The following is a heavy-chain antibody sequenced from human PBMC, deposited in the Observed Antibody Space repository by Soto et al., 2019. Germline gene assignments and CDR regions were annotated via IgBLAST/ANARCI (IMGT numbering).Heavy chain of an antibody. V-gene: IGHV1-69*13. CDR3: ARNIVLVPAAMPYYYYGMDV. J-gene: IGHJ6*02. Sequence: SVKVSCKASGGTFSSYAISWVRQAPGQGLEWMGGIIPIFGTANYAQKFQGRVTITADESTSTAYMELSSLRSEDTAVYYCARNIVLVPAAMPYYYYGMDVWGQGTTVTVSS. D-gene: IGHD2-2*01. CDR1: GGTFSSYA. CDR2: IIPIFGTA.